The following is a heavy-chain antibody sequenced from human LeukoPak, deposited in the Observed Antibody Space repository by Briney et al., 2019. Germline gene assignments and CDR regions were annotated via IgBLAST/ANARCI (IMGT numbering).Heavy chain of an antibody. CDR3: AKGEAVRRYYMDV. D-gene: IGHD1-26*01. J-gene: IGHJ6*03. CDR2: ISYDGSNK. V-gene: IGHV3-30-3*01. CDR1: GFTFSSYA. Sequence: LPGGFLRLSCAASGFTFSSYAMHWVRQAPGKGLEWVAVISYDGSNKYYADSVKGRFTISRDNSKNTLYLQMNSLRAEDTAVYYCAKGEAVRRYYMDVWGKGTTVTVSS.